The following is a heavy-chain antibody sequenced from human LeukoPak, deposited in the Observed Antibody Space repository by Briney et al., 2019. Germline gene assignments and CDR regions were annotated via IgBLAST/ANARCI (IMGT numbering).Heavy chain of an antibody. Sequence: ASVKVSCKASGYNFINNYIQWVRQAPGQGLEWVGMIYPRDGSTSYAQNFQGRVTVTRDTSTSTVHMELSGLTSEDTAVYYCARDQEGFDYWGQGTLVTVSS. CDR1: GYNFINNY. J-gene: IGHJ4*02. V-gene: IGHV1-46*01. CDR2: IYPRDGST. CDR3: ARDQEGFDY.